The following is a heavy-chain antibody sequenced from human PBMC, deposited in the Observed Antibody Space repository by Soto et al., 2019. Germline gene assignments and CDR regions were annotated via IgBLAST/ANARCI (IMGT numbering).Heavy chain of an antibody. CDR3: TVGSDYDTSGRHFDA. V-gene: IGHV4-4*07. D-gene: IGHD3-22*01. CDR2: IDTSASP. J-gene: IGHJ5*02. CDR1: GGSISPYY. Sequence: QVQLQESCPGLVKPSETLSLTCTVSGGSISPYYWRWIRQPAGKGLEWIGRIDTSASPNYNPSLKSRFTMTVNTSNNTCPLEVSSVTAADTDVYYCTVGSDYDTSGRHFDAWGQGSLVTVSS.